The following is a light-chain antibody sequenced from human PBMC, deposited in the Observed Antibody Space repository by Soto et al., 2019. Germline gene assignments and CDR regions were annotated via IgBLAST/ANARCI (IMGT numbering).Light chain of an antibody. CDR1: QSVKSNY. J-gene: IGKJ2*01. Sequence: ETVLTQSPGTVSLSPGERATLSCRTSQSVKSNYLAWYQQKPGQAPRLLIYGVFNRATGIPDRFSGSGSGTEFTLTISGLEPEDSAVYYCQHYDGSPRTFGQGTKLEIK. CDR3: QHYDGSPRT. V-gene: IGKV3-20*01. CDR2: GVF.